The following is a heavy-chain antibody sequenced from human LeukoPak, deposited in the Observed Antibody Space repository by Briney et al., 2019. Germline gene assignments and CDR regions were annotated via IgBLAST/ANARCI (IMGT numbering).Heavy chain of an antibody. Sequence: PSETLSLTCTVSGGSISSYYWSWIRQPPGKGLEWIGYIYYSGSTNYNPSLKSRVTISVDTSKNQFSLKLSSVTAADTAVYYCARTTGRDGYNYPDYWGQGTLVTVSS. D-gene: IGHD5-24*01. CDR3: ARTTGRDGYNYPDY. CDR1: GGSISSYY. J-gene: IGHJ4*02. CDR2: IYYSGST. V-gene: IGHV4-59*01.